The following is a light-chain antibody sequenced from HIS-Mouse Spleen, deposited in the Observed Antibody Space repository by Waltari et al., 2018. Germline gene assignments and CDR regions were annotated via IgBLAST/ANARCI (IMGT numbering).Light chain of an antibody. V-gene: IGKV3-20*01. J-gene: IGKJ1*01. Sequence: EIVLTPSPGTLSLSPGERATLPCRASQSVSSSDLAWYQQKPGQAPRLLIYGASSRATGIPDRFSGSGSGTDFTLTISRLGPEDFAVYYCQQYGSSPPWPFGQGTKVEIK. CDR1: QSVSSSD. CDR3: QQYGSSPPWP. CDR2: GAS.